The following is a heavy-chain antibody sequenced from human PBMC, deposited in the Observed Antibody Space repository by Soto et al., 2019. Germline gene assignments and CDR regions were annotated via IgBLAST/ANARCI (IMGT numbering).Heavy chain of an antibody. Sequence: GASQKISCKGFDYTFTAYWLCWVRQMPGKGHEWMGVVNPRVAGVIYSPEFEVQVSVSAVKSIDTAYLQWRKLNASDTAIYYCARPDYAQGVWYHTDDICGELTMVTVS. CDR3: ARPDYAQGVWYHTDDI. J-gene: IGHJ3*02. CDR1: DYTFTAYW. V-gene: IGHV5-51*01. CDR2: VNPRVAGV. D-gene: IGHD3-16*01.